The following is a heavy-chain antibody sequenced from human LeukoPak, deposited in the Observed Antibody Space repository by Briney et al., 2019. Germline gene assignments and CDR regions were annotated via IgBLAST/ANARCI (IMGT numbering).Heavy chain of an antibody. CDR3: ARGWYQWLPDYGMDV. D-gene: IGHD6-19*01. CDR2: INTNTGNP. CDR1: GGTFSSYA. J-gene: IGHJ6*02. V-gene: IGHV7-4-1*02. Sequence: ASVKVSCKASGGTFSSYAMNWVRQAPGQGLEWMGWINTNTGNPTYAQGFTGRFVFSLDTSVSTACLQISSLKAEDTAVYYCARGWYQWLPDYGMDVWGQGTTVTVSS.